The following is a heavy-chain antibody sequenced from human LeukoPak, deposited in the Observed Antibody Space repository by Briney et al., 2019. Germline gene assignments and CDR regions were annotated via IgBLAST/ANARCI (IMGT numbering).Heavy chain of an antibody. Sequence: PSETLSLTCTVSGGSISSGSYYWSWIRQPAGKGLEWIGYIYYSGSTNYNPSLKSRVTISVDTSKNQFSLKLSSVTAADTAVYYCARAKQGDCSSTSCYFGYYYYYMDVWGKGTTVTVSS. CDR3: ARAKQGDCSSTSCYFGYYYYYMDV. D-gene: IGHD2-2*01. CDR2: IYYSGST. CDR1: GGSISSGSYY. J-gene: IGHJ6*03. V-gene: IGHV4-61*10.